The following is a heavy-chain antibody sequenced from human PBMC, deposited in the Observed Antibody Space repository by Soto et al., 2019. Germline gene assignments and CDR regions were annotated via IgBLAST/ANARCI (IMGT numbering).Heavy chain of an antibody. D-gene: IGHD1-1*01. CDR3: AIDPNWEWGY. Sequence: GGSLRLSCAVSGLNFRNHDMNWVRQPPGKGLEYVSNINGPGDSTYYADAVKGRFTISRDNSQNTVYLQMDNLGAEDTAVYYCAIDPNWEWGYWGPGTLVTV. CDR1: GLNFRNHD. V-gene: IGHV3-23*01. J-gene: IGHJ4*02. CDR2: INGPGDST.